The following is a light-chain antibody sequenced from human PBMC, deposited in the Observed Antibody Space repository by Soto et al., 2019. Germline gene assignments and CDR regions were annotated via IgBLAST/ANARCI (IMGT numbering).Light chain of an antibody. J-gene: IGKJ2*01. CDR3: QQYSSYFYT. Sequence: DIQMTQSPSTLSAYVGDRVTITCRARQSISSWLSCYQQKPGKAPKLLIDDASTLESGVPSRFSGSGSGTAFTLTISSLQPDDFATYYCQQYSSYFYTFGQGTNLEIK. V-gene: IGKV1-5*01. CDR2: DAS. CDR1: QSISSW.